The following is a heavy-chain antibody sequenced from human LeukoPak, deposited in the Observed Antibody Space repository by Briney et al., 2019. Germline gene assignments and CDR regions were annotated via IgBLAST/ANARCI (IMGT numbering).Heavy chain of an antibody. Sequence: ASVKVSCKASGYTFTGYYMHWVRQAPGQGLEWMGWINPNSGGTNYAQKFQGRVTITTDESTSTAYMELSSLRSEDTAVYYCARGAGYCSSTSCYRKFNYWGQGTLVTVSS. CDR3: ARGAGYCSSTSCYRKFNY. D-gene: IGHD2-2*02. CDR2: INPNSGGT. J-gene: IGHJ4*02. V-gene: IGHV1-2*02. CDR1: GYTFTGYY.